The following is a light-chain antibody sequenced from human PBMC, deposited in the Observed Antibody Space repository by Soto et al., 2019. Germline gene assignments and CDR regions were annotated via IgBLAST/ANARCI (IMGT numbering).Light chain of an antibody. J-gene: IGKJ5*01. Sequence: PMIESPYSWSASVGDIVTITCRASQSISSYLNWYQQKPGKAPKLLIYAASSLQSGVPSRFSGSGSGTDFTLTISRLQPEDFATYYCQQSYSQPLTFGQGTRLEIK. CDR2: AAS. V-gene: IGKV1-39*01. CDR3: QQSYSQPLT. CDR1: QSISSY.